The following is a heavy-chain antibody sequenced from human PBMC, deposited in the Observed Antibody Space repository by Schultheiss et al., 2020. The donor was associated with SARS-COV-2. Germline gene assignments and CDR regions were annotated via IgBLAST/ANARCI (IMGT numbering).Heavy chain of an antibody. J-gene: IGHJ6*02. D-gene: IGHD1-14*01. Sequence: QTLSLTCTFSGFSLSTSGMCVSWIRQPPGKALEWLARIDWDDDKYYSTSLKTRLTISKDTSKNQVVLTMTNMDPVDTATYYCAHVLNLPPDGMDVWGQGTTVTVSS. V-gene: IGHV2-70*12. CDR3: AHVLNLPPDGMDV. CDR2: IDWDDDK. CDR1: GFSLSTSGMC.